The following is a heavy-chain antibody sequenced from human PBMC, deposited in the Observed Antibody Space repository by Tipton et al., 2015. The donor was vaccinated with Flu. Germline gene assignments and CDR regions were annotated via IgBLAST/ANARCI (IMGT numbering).Heavy chain of an antibody. J-gene: IGHJ1*01. CDR1: GDSIGGSYY. D-gene: IGHD3-22*01. CDR2: VHRSGHT. CDR3: AGHEGEDYYDMHWGH. Sequence: LRLSCSVSGDSIGGSYYWGWIRQPPGKGLEWIGNVHRSGHTYYNPSLKSRVTISVDTSKNQFSLKLSSVTAADTAVYYCAGHEGEDYYDMHWGHWGQGTLVTVSS. V-gene: IGHV4-38-2*01.